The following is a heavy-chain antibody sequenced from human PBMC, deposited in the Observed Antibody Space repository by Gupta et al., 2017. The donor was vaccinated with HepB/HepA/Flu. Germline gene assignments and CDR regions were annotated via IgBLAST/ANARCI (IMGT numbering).Heavy chain of an antibody. CDR3: AKDNQWLVGVDCYYGMDV. CDR1: GFTFADYA. J-gene: IGHJ6*02. D-gene: IGHD6-19*01. V-gene: IGHV3-9*01. CDR2: ISWNSGSI. Sequence: EVQLVESGGGLVQPGRSLRLSCEASGFTFADYAMHWVRQAPGKGLEWVSGISWNSGSIGYADSVKGRFNISRDNAKNSLYLQMNSLRAEDTALYYCAKDNQWLVGVDCYYGMDVWGQGTTVTDAS.